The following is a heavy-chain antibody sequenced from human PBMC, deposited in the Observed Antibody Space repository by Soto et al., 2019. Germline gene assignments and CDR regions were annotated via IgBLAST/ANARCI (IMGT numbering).Heavy chain of an antibody. CDR1: GGSISSYY. D-gene: IGHD3-3*01. CDR3: AREAPIKIFGVAMKGYFDY. CDR2: IYYSGST. Sequence: SETLSLTCTVSGGSISSYYWSWIRQPPGKGLEWIGYIYYSGSTNYNPSLKSRVTISVDTSKNQFSLKLSSVTAADTAVYYCAREAPIKIFGVAMKGYFDYWGQGTLVTVSS. V-gene: IGHV4-59*01. J-gene: IGHJ4*02.